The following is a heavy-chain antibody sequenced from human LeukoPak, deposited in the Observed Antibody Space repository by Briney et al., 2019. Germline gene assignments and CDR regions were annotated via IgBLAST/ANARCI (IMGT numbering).Heavy chain of an antibody. V-gene: IGHV1-46*01. CDR3: AGGGGLIVGATPYPN. CDR1: GYTFTSYY. D-gene: IGHD1-26*01. CDR2: INPSGGST. J-gene: IGHJ4*02. Sequence: ASVTVSCKASGYTFTSYYMHWVRQAPGQGLEWMGIINPSGGSTSYAQKFQGRVTITRDTSTRTVYMELSSLRSEDTAVYYCAGGGGLIVGATPYPNWGQGTLVTVSS.